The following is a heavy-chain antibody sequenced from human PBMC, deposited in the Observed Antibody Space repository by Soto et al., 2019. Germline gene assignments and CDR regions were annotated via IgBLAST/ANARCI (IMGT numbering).Heavy chain of an antibody. Sequence: QVQLVESGGGLVPPGGSLRLSCAGSGFTFGDSYMSWIRQAPGKGLEWLSYISAGGRYPAYADSVKGRFTISRDNAKRSLYLQMMSLTAEDTAIYYCVRGGGGGLFDPWGQGTMVTVSS. CDR1: GFTFGDSY. J-gene: IGHJ5*02. CDR2: ISAGGRYP. CDR3: VRGGGGGLFDP. D-gene: IGHD2-15*01. V-gene: IGHV3-11*06.